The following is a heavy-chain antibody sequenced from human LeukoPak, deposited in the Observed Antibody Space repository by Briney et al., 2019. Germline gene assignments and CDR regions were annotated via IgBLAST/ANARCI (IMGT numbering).Heavy chain of an antibody. D-gene: IGHD6-19*01. CDR1: GFGVSRYA. CDR2: ITNNNGKT. V-gene: IGHV3-23*01. J-gene: IGHJ4*02. Sequence: GGSLRLSCAASGFGVSRYAMSWVRQVPGKGLEWVSSITNNNGKTYYADSVKGRFSISRDESENTVYLQMNSLRVEDTAIYFCAKDHPSSGWPTFEYWGQGTRVAVSP. CDR3: AKDHPSSGWPTFEY.